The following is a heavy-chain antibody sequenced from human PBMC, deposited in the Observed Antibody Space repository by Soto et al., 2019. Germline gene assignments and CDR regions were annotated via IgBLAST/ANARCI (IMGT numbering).Heavy chain of an antibody. D-gene: IGHD3-16*01. CDR2: ISATGGGT. Sequence: GSLRLSFAASGFKFSNYAMSWVRQAPGKGLEWVSLISATGGGTYYADSVKGRFTISRDNSHNTLYLQVHSLTAEDTAVYYCAKDRRAGGNSAFYFDFWGQGAQVTVS. CDR1: GFKFSNYA. V-gene: IGHV3-23*01. J-gene: IGHJ4*02. CDR3: AKDRRAGGNSAFYFDF.